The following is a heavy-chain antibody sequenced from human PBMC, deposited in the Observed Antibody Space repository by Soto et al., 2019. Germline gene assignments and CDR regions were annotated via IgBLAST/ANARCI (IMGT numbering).Heavy chain of an antibody. CDR2: IWYDGSNK. D-gene: IGHD1-26*01. CDR1: GFTFSSSG. CDR3: ARAYIGEHHRGAFDY. J-gene: IGHJ4*02. V-gene: IGHV3-33*01. Sequence: QVQLVESGGGVVQPGRSLRLSCAASGFTFSSSGMHWVRQAPGKGLEWVALIWYDGSNKYYTDSVKGRFTVSRDNCKNTLYLQMNSLSAEDTAVYYCARAYIGEHHRGAFDYWGQGTLVTVSS.